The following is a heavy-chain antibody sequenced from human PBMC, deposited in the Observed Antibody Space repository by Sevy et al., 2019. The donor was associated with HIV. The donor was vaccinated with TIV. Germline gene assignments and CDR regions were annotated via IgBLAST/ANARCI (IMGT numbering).Heavy chain of an antibody. CDR2: ISSSSSYI. J-gene: IGHJ4*02. CDR3: AREPVRYFDCLDY. D-gene: IGHD3-9*01. Sequence: GGSLRVSCAASGFTFSSYSMNWVRQAPGKGLEWVSSISSSSSYIYYADSVKGRFTISRDNAKNSLYLQMNSLRAEDTAVYYCAREPVRYFDCLDYRGQGTLVTVSS. CDR1: GFTFSSYS. V-gene: IGHV3-21*01.